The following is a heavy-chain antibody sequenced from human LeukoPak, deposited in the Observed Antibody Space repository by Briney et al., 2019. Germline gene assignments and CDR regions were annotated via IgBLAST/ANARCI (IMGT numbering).Heavy chain of an antibody. J-gene: IGHJ4*02. V-gene: IGHV7-4-1*02. CDR2: INTNTGNP. CDR3: ARNNADGEGRFSY. CDR1: GYSFIKYD. D-gene: IGHD3-10*01. Sequence: ASVRVSCKASGYSFIKYDMNWVRQAPGQGLEWMGWINTNTGNPTYAQGFTGRFVFSLDTSVSTAYLQISGLKAEDTAVYYCARNNADGEGRFSYWGQGTLVTVSS.